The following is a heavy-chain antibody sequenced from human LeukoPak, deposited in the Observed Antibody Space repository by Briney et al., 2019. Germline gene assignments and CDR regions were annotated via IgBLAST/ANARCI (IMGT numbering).Heavy chain of an antibody. Sequence: GGSLRLSCVASGFPFSSYGMHWVRQAPGRGLEWVAVIWYDGSNKYYADSMKGRFTISRDNSKSTLYLKMNSLRAEDTGVYYCARAVGPFDYWGQGTLVTVSS. CDR1: GFPFSSYG. CDR3: ARAVGPFDY. CDR2: IWYDGSNK. J-gene: IGHJ4*02. D-gene: IGHD1-26*01. V-gene: IGHV3-33*01.